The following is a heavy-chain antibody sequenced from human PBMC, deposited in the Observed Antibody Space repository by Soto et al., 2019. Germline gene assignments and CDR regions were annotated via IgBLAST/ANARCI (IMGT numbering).Heavy chain of an antibody. CDR3: AILPMRDYYGSGRSDY. J-gene: IGHJ4*02. D-gene: IGHD3-10*01. V-gene: IGHV3-23*01. Sequence: GGSLRLSCAASGFTFSSYAMSWVRQAPGKWLEWVSAISGSGGSTYYADSVKGRFTISRDNSKNTLYLQMNSLRAEDTAVYYCAILPMRDYYGSGRSDYWGQGTLVTVSS. CDR1: GFTFSSYA. CDR2: ISGSGGST.